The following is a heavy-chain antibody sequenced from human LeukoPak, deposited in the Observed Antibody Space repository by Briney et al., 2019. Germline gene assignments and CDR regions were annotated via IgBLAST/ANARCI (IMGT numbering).Heavy chain of an antibody. Sequence: PGGSLRLSCAGSGFTFSSYAMSWVRQAPGKGLEWVSAISGSGVSSYYADSVKGRFTISRDNSKNTMYVQMNSLRDEDTAVYYCAKGEYGSGSYYRYWGQGTLVTVSS. CDR2: ISGSGVSS. J-gene: IGHJ4*02. D-gene: IGHD3-10*01. CDR3: AKGEYGSGSYYRY. CDR1: GFTFSSYA. V-gene: IGHV3-23*01.